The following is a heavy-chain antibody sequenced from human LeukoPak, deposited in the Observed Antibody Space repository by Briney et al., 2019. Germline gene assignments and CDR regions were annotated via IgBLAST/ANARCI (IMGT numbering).Heavy chain of an antibody. V-gene: IGHV4-30-2*01. CDR1: GGSISSGGYY. D-gene: IGHD4/OR15-4a*01. CDR3: ARGANFYYYGMDV. CDR2: INHSGST. Sequence: SQTLSLTCTVSGGSISSGGYYWSWIRQPPGKGLEWIGEINHSGSTNYNPSLKSRVTISVDTSKNQFSLKLSSVTAADTAVYYCARGANFYYYGMDVWGQGTTVTVSS. J-gene: IGHJ6*02.